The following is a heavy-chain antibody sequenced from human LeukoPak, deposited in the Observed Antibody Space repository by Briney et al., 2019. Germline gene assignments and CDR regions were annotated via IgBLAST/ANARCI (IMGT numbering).Heavy chain of an antibody. D-gene: IGHD1-26*01. V-gene: IGHV1-69*05. Sequence: SVKVSCKASGGTFSSYAISWVRQAPGQGLEWMGRIIPIFGTANYAQKFQGRVTITTAESTSTAYMGLSSLRSEDTAVYHCARDLGGNIPHYFDYWGQGTLVTVSS. CDR1: GGTFSSYA. J-gene: IGHJ4*02. CDR2: IIPIFGTA. CDR3: ARDLGGNIPHYFDY.